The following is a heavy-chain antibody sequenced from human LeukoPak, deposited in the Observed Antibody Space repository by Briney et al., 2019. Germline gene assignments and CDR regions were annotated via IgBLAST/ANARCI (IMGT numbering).Heavy chain of an antibody. CDR2: ISYSGST. V-gene: IGHV4-59*01. D-gene: IGHD1-7*01. Sequence: SETLSLTCTVSGGSISSYYWSWIRQPPGKGLEWIGYISYSGSTNYNPSLKSRVTISVDTSKNQFSLKLSSVTAADTAVYYCARRWRTGTTQDWGQGTLVTVSS. CDR1: GGSISSYY. CDR3: ARRWRTGTTQD. J-gene: IGHJ4*02.